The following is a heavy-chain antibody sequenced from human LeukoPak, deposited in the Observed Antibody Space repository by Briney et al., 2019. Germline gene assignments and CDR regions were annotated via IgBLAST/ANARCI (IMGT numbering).Heavy chain of an antibody. CDR2: ISYDGSNK. Sequence: GGSLRLSCAASGFTFSSYTMHWVRQAPGEGLEWVAVISYDGSNKYYADSVKGRFTISRDNSKNTLYLQMNSLRAEDTAVYYCVSGLKTGTNYWGQGTLVTVSS. J-gene: IGHJ4*02. D-gene: IGHD1-7*01. V-gene: IGHV3-30*04. CDR3: VSGLKTGTNY. CDR1: GFTFSSYT.